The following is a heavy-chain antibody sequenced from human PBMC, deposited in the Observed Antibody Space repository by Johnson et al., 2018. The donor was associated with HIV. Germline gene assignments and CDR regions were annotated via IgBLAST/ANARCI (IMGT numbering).Heavy chain of an antibody. CDR3: AKGRWEATTYDDAFDI. D-gene: IGHD1-26*01. CDR2: ISSSWSTI. CDR1: GFTFSSYA. J-gene: IGHJ3*02. V-gene: IGHV3-NL1*01. Sequence: QVQLVESGGGVVQPGRSLRLSCAASGFTFSSYAMHWVRQAPGKGLEWISYISSSWSTIYYADSVKGRFTISRDNSENTLYLQMNSLRAEDTAVYYCAKGRWEATTYDDAFDIWGQGTMVTVSS.